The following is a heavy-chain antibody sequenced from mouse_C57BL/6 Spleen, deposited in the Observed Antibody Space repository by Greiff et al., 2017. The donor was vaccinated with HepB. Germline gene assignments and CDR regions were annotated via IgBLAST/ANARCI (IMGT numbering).Heavy chain of an antibody. V-gene: IGHV1-7*01. CDR2: INPSSGYT. CDR1: GYTFTRYW. D-gene: IGHD1-1*01. Sequence: VQLQQSGPELAKPGASVKLSCKASGYTFTRYWLHWVNQRPGQGLEWIGYINPSSGYTKYNQKFKDKATLTADTSSSTSYMQLISLTYEYSAVYYGAGGYCGVHTPHFDYWGEGTTLTVS. J-gene: IGHJ2*01. CDR3: AGGYCGVHTPHFDY.